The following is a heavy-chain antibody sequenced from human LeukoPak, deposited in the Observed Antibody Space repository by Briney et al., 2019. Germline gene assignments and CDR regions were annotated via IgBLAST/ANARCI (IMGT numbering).Heavy chain of an antibody. D-gene: IGHD6-6*01. CDR1: GGSINSLY. J-gene: IGHJ4*02. CDR2: IYYTGST. CDR3: ARHRAYSSSSPFDY. V-gene: IGHV4-59*08. Sequence: SATLSLTCSVSGGSINSLYWSWIRQPPGKGLEWIGYIYYTGSTNYNPSLKSRVTMFVDMSKNQFSLRLSSVTAADTAVYYCARHRAYSSSSPFDYWGQGTLVTVSS.